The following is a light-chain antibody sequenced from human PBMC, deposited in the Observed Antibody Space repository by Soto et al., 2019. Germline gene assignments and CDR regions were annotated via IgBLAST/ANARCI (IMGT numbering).Light chain of an antibody. CDR1: QGIRND. J-gene: IGKJ1*01. CDR2: AAS. V-gene: IGKV1-6*01. Sequence: AIQKTQSPSSLSTSVGDRVTITCRASQGIRNDLGWYQQKPGKAPNLLIYAASSLQSGVPSRFSGSGSGTDFTLTISSLQPEDFATYYCLQDYNYPWTFGQGTKVEIK. CDR3: LQDYNYPWT.